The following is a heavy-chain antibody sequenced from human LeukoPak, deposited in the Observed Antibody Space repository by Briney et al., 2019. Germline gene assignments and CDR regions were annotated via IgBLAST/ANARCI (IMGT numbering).Heavy chain of an antibody. V-gene: IGHV3-30*18. Sequence: HPGGSLRLSCAASGFTFSIFGIHWVRQAPGKGLEWVAAISPDGNREYYTESVKGRFTVSRDNSNNMIYLQINSLRGDDSAVYYCAKINNVDDFWGQGPLVTVSS. CDR3: AKINNVDDF. J-gene: IGHJ4*02. CDR1: GFTFSIFG. D-gene: IGHD1/OR15-1a*01. CDR2: ISPDGNRE.